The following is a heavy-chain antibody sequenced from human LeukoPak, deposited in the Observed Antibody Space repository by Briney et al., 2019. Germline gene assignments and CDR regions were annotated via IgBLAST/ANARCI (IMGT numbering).Heavy chain of an antibody. CDR3: ARSLWSGYYHYYYYYVDV. V-gene: IGHV1-69*01. CDR2: IIPIFGTA. CDR1: GGTFSSYD. D-gene: IGHD3-3*01. J-gene: IGHJ6*03. Sequence: SVKVSCKASGGTFSSYDISWVRQATGQGLEWMGGIIPIFGTANYAQKFQGRVTITADESTSTAYMELSSLRSEDTAVYYCARSLWSGYYHYYYYYVDVWGKGTTVTVSS.